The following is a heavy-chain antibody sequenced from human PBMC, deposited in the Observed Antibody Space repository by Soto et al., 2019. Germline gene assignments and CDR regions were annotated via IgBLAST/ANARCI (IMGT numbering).Heavy chain of an antibody. Sequence: QLQLQESGPGLVKSSETLSLTCIVSGGSISSSNYYWACVRQPPGKGLEWIGNIYYDSNTYYHPSFRSRLTVSVDTSKNQFSLNLGSLTAADTAIYDGASLQVPGHFDYWGQGTLVTVSS. D-gene: IGHD1-1*01. CDR3: ASLQVPGHFDY. CDR2: IYYDSNT. J-gene: IGHJ4*02. CDR1: GGSISSSNYY. V-gene: IGHV4-39*01.